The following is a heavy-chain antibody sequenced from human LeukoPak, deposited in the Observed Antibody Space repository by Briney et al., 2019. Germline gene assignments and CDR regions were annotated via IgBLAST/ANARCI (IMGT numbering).Heavy chain of an antibody. Sequence: SGGSLRLSCAASGFTFSSYSMNWVRQAPGKGLEWVSSISSSSSYIYYADSVKGRFTIPRDNARNSLYLQMNSLRAEDTAVYYCARDNFRFTLLSTGPVWRDFDYWGQGTLVTVSS. CDR2: ISSSSSYI. J-gene: IGHJ4*02. CDR3: ARDNFRFTLLSTGPVWRDFDY. V-gene: IGHV3-21*01. D-gene: IGHD2-8*01. CDR1: GFTFSSYS.